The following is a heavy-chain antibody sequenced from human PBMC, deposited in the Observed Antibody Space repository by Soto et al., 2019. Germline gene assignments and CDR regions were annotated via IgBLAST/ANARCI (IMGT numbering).Heavy chain of an antibody. D-gene: IGHD6-6*01. CDR3: ASPIXRRNSLDSSAPKYYFDY. CDR2: IIPIFGTA. J-gene: IGHJ4*02. CDR1: GGTFSSYA. Sequence: SVKVSCKDSGGTFSSYAISWVRQAPGQGLEWMGGIIPIFGTANYAQKFQGRVTITADESTSTAYMELSSLRSEDTAVYYCASPIXRRNSLDSSAPKYYFDYWGQGTLVTVSS. V-gene: IGHV1-69*13.